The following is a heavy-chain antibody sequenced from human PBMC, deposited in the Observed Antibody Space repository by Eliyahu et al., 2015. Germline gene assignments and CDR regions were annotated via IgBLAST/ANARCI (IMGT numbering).Heavy chain of an antibody. V-gene: IGHV1-18*01. J-gene: IGHJ5*02. CDR1: GYXFTXYG. D-gene: IGHD6-13*01. CDR3: ARDGGYSSSWFDP. Sequence: QFQLVQSGAEVXKPXXAVKVSCKAXGYXFTXYGISXVRQAPGQGLEWMGWISAYNGNTNYAQKVQGRVTMTTDTSTSTAYMELRSLRSDDTAVYYCARDGGYSSSWFDPWGQGTLVTVSS. CDR2: ISAYNGNT.